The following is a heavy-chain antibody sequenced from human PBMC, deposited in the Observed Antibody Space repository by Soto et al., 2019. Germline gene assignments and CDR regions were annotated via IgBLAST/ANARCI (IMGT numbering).Heavy chain of an antibody. D-gene: IGHD5-12*01. CDR1: GYTFSNYY. V-gene: IGHV1-46*01. J-gene: IGHJ4*02. CDR2: INPSGDST. CDR3: ERATRSGSPHFDH. Sequence: ASVKVSCKGAGYTFSNYYMHWVRQAPGQGLEWMGIINPSGDSTSYAQEFQGRVTMTRETSTSTLYMELSSLRSEDTAVYYCERATRSGSPHFDHWGQGTLVTVSS.